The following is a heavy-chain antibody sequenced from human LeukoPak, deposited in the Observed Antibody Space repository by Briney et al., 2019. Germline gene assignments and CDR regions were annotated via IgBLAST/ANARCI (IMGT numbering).Heavy chain of an antibody. V-gene: IGHV4-59*01. Sequence: SETLSLTCTVSGGSISSYYWSWIRQPPGKGLEWIGCIYYSGSTNYNPSLKSRVTISVDTSKNQFSLKLSSVTAADTAVYYCARHRRVTTVTTVLYYYYGMDVWGQGTTVTVSS. CDR1: GGSISSYY. D-gene: IGHD4-17*01. CDR2: IYYSGST. CDR3: ARHRRVTTVTTVLYYYYGMDV. J-gene: IGHJ6*02.